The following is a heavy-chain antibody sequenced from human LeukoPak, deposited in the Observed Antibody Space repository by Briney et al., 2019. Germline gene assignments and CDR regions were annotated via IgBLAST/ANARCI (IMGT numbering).Heavy chain of an antibody. CDR1: GFTFNTYS. CDR3: ARDFYDGFALDY. J-gene: IGHJ4*02. Sequence: GGSLRLSCAASGFTFNTYSMNWVRQAPGKGLEWVSFIFSSSTYIYYTDSVKGRFTISRDNARNSLYLQMDNLRAEDTGVYYCARDFYDGFALDYWGQGALVTVSS. D-gene: IGHD2/OR15-2a*01. CDR2: IFSSSTYI. V-gene: IGHV3-21*03.